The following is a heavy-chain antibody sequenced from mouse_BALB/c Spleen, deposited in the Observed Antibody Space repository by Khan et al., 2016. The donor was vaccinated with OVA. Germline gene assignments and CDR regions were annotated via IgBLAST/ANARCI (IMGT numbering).Heavy chain of an antibody. V-gene: IGHV1-77*01. Sequence: VQLQESGAELARPGASVKLSCKASGYTFTDYYINWVKLMTGQGLEWIGEISPGSGDTYYNERVKDKATLTPDKSSSTAYMQRSSLSSEAFAFYFCARRNYFGYTFAYWVQGTLITVSA. CDR2: ISPGSGDT. D-gene: IGHD1-2*01. J-gene: IGHJ3*01. CDR1: GYTFTDYY. CDR3: ARRNYFGYTFAY.